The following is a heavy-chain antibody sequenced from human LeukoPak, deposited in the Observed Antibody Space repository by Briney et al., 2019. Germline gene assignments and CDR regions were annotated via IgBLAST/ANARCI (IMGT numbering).Heavy chain of an antibody. CDR2: SNPTGSST. CDR3: AREESGGYFDY. CDR1: GYTFTNYY. D-gene: IGHD2-8*02. Sequence: GASVKVSCKASGYTFTNYYMHWVRQAPGQRLEWMGLSNPTGSSTNYAQKFRGRVTMTRDTSTTTVYMELSSLRSEDTAVYYCAREESGGYFDYWGQGTLVTVSS. V-gene: IGHV1-46*01. J-gene: IGHJ4*02.